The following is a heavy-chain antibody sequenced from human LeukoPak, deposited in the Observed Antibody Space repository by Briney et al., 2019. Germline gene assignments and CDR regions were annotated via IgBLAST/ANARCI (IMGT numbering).Heavy chain of an antibody. Sequence: GGSLSLSCAASGFTFSSYAMSWVRQAPGKGLEWVSAISGSGGSTYYADSVKGRFTISRDNSKNTLYLQMNSLRAEDTAVYYCAKGYTYYDILTGYYRSYAFDIWGQGTMVTVSS. CDR3: AKGYTYYDILTGYYRSYAFDI. D-gene: IGHD3-9*01. V-gene: IGHV3-23*01. CDR2: ISGSGGST. CDR1: GFTFSSYA. J-gene: IGHJ3*02.